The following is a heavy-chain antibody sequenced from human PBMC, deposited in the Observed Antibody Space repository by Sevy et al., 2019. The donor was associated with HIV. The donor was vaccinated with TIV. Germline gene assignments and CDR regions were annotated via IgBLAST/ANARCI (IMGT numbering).Heavy chain of an antibody. V-gene: IGHV1-2*02. Sequence: ASVKVSRKASGYTFTGYYMHWVRQAPGQGLEWMGWINPNSGGTNYALKYQGRVTMTRDTSISTAYMELGRLRSDDTAVYYCARAYGAVYCSSTSCPNYYYGMDVWGQGTTVTVSS. CDR3: ARAYGAVYCSSTSCPNYYYGMDV. CDR1: GYTFTGYY. J-gene: IGHJ6*02. CDR2: INPNSGGT. D-gene: IGHD2-2*01.